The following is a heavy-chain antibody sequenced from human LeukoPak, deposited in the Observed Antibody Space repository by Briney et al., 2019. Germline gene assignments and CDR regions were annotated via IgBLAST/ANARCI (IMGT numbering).Heavy chain of an antibody. CDR2: ISGSGGST. D-gene: IGHD5-12*01. CDR1: GFTFSSYA. V-gene: IGHV3-23*01. Sequence: GSLRLSCAASGFTFSSYAMSWVRQAPGKGLEWVSGISGSGGSTYYADSVKGRFTISRDNSKNTLYLQMNSLRAEDKAVYYCAKDDSGTRFDYWGQGTLVTVSS. J-gene: IGHJ4*02. CDR3: AKDDSGTRFDY.